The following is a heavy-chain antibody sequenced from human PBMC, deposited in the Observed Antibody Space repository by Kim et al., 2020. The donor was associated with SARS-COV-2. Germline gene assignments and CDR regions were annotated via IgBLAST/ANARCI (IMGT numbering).Heavy chain of an antibody. D-gene: IGHD1-26*01. V-gene: IGHV4-4*02. J-gene: IGHJ4*02. CDR3: ARDGEKWEPGDY. Sequence: NYNPSLTSRVTISVDKSKNQFSLKLSSVTAADTAVYYCARDGEKWEPGDYWGQGTLVTVSS.